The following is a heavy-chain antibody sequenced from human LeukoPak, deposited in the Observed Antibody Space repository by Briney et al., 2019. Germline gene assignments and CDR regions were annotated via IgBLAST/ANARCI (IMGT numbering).Heavy chain of an antibody. J-gene: IGHJ6*03. D-gene: IGHD6-6*01. V-gene: IGHV4-61*01. CDR1: GGSVSSGSYY. Sequence: PSETLSLTCTVSGGSVSSGSYYWSWIRQPPGKGLEWIGYIYYSGSTNYNPSLKSRVTISVDTSKNQFSLKLSSVTAADTAVYYCARVQRAAHSRIYYYYYYMDVWGKGTTVTVSS. CDR3: ARVQRAAHSRIYYYYYYMDV. CDR2: IYYSGST.